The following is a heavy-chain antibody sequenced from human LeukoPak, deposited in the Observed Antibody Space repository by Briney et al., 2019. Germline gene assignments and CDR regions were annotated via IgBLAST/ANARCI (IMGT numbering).Heavy chain of an antibody. D-gene: IGHD6-13*01. Sequence: SETLSLTCAVYGGSFSGYYWSWIRQPPGKGLEWIGEINHSGSTNYNPPLKSRVTISVDTSKNQFSLKLSSVTAADTAVYYCARGQYSSSWEFDYWGQGTLVTVSS. CDR1: GGSFSGYY. CDR2: INHSGST. V-gene: IGHV4-34*01. CDR3: ARGQYSSSWEFDY. J-gene: IGHJ4*02.